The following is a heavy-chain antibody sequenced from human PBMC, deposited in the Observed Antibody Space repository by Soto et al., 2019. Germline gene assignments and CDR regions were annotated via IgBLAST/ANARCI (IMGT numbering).Heavy chain of an antibody. CDR1: GGTFSSYT. CDR3: AREEWSPDENWFDP. CDR2: IIPILGIA. V-gene: IGHV1-69*08. Sequence: QVQLVQSGAEVKKPGSSVKVSCKASGGTFSSYTISWVRQAPGQGLEWMGRIIPILGIANYAQKFQGRVTITADKSTSTAYMELSSLKSEDTAVYYCAREEWSPDENWFDPWGQGTLVTVSS. J-gene: IGHJ5*02. D-gene: IGHD1-26*01.